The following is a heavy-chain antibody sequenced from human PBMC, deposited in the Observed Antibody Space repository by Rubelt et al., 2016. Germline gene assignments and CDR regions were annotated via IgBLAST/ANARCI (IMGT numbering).Heavy chain of an antibody. Sequence: SGSTYYNPSLKSQVTISVDTSKNQFSLKLSSVTAADTAVYYCARSDTAMVPTYFDYWGQGTLVTVSS. J-gene: IGHJ4*02. D-gene: IGHD5-18*01. V-gene: IGHV4-39*07. CDR3: ARSDTAMVPTYFDY. CDR2: SGST.